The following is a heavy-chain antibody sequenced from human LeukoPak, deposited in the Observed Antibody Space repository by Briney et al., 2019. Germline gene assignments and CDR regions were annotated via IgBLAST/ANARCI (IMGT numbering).Heavy chain of an antibody. D-gene: IGHD3-3*01. CDR3: ARGDYDFWSGYYRWGPNFDY. J-gene: IGHJ4*02. CDR1: GGTFSSYA. Sequence: GASVKVSCKASGGTFSSYAISWVRQAPGQGLEWMGGIIPIFGTANYAQKFQGRVTITADESTSTAYMELSSLRSEDTAVYYCARGDYDFWSGYYRWGPNFDYWGQGTLVTVSS. CDR2: IIPIFGTA. V-gene: IGHV1-69*13.